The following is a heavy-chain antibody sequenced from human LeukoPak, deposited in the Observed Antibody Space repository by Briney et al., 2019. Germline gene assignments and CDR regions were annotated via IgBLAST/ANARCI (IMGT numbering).Heavy chain of an antibody. Sequence: GGSLRLSCTASGFTFGDYSMSWVRQAPGGGREGGGFIRNKDYGGTTEYAASVKGRFTISRDDSKSIAYLQMNSLKTEDTAVYYCTRDWPDDSSGYYSYYFDYWGQGTLVTVSS. J-gene: IGHJ4*02. CDR1: GFTFGDYS. D-gene: IGHD3-22*01. CDR2: IRNKDYGGTT. V-gene: IGHV3-49*04. CDR3: TRDWPDDSSGYYSYYFDY.